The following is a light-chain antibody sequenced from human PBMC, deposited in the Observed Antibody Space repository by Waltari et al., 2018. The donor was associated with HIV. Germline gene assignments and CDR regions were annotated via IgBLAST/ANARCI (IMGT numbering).Light chain of an antibody. CDR2: GAS. CDR3: QQYGSSLWT. V-gene: IGKV3-20*01. J-gene: IGKJ1*01. Sequence: EIVLTQSPGTLSLSPGDRAALSCRASQTVNSHYLAWYQQKPGRAPRLLISGASNRVPGIPDRFSGSGAGTDFTLIISRLEPEDFAVYYCQQYGSSLWTFGRGTKVEMK. CDR1: QTVNSHY.